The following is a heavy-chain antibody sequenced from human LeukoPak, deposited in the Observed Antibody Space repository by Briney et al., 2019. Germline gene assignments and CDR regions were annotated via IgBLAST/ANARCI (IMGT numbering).Heavy chain of an antibody. D-gene: IGHD2-15*01. CDR3: VGGGVRVVGGSGWFDP. J-gene: IGHJ5*02. Sequence: PSETLSLTCTVSGGSISSGGYYWSWIRQHPGKGLEWIGYIYYSGSTYYNPSLKSRVTISVDTSKNQFSLKLSSVTAADTGVYYCVGGGVRVVGGSGWFDPWGQGTLVTVSS. V-gene: IGHV4-31*03. CDR1: GGSISSGGYY. CDR2: IYYSGST.